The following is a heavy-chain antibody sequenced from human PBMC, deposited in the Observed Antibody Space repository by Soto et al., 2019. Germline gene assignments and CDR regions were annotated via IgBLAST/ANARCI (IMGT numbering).Heavy chain of an antibody. CDR3: VRDGDRGGYGDY. D-gene: IGHD3-22*01. CDR1: GFTFSRCT. V-gene: IGHV3-30-3*01. Sequence: QVQLVESGGGVVQPGRSLRLSCAASGFTFSRCTMHWVRQAPGTGLEWVGVISSDGSKKYYADSVKGRFTISRDNSENTLDLEINSRRAEDTAVYYCVRDGDRGGYGDYWGQGTLVTVSS. CDR2: ISSDGSKK. J-gene: IGHJ4*02.